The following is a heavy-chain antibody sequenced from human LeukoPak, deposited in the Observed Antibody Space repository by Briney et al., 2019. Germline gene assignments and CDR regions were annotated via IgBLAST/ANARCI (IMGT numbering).Heavy chain of an antibody. CDR1: GYTFTVYY. V-gene: IGHV1-2*02. J-gene: IGHJ5*02. CDR3: SRLLATWFDP. D-gene: IGHD1-26*01. Sequence: ASVKLSCNASGYTFTVYYMHWVRQAPGQGLEWMGWINPNSGGTNYAQKYQGRVTMTRDTSISTAYMELGSHRSDDTAVDYGSRLLATWFDPWGQGTLVTVS. CDR2: INPNSGGT.